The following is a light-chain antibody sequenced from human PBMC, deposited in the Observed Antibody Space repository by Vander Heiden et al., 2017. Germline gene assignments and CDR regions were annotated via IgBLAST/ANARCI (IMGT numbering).Light chain of an antibody. J-gene: IGKJ1*01. Sequence: DIVMTQSPLSLPVTPGEPASISCRSSQSLLHSNGYNYLDWYLQKPGQSPQLLIYLGSNRASGVPVRFSGSGSGTDFTLTISRVEAEDVGVYYCMQALPSPLQWTFGQGTKVEIK. CDR2: LGS. CDR3: MQALPSPLQWT. CDR1: QSLLHSNGYNY. V-gene: IGKV2-28*01.